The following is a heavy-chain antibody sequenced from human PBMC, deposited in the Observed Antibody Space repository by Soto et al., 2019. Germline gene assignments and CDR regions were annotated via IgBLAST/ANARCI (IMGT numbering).Heavy chain of an antibody. CDR2: INTDGSDT. CDR1: GFSFNNSW. Sequence: GGSLRPSCADSGFSFNNSWMHWVRQAQGKGLVWVARINTDGSDTSHADSVKGRFTISRDNAKSTLYLQMNSLRAEDSARYYCARQTGLGATNYWGRGTLVTVSS. V-gene: IGHV3-74*01. D-gene: IGHD1-26*01. CDR3: ARQTGLGATNY. J-gene: IGHJ4*02.